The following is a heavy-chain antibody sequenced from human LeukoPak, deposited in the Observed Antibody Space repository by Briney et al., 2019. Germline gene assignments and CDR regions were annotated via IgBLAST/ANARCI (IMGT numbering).Heavy chain of an antibody. D-gene: IGHD6-13*01. CDR2: IYYSGST. CDR1: GGSISSYY. V-gene: IGHV4-59*12. J-gene: IGHJ4*02. Sequence: PSETLSLTCTVSGGSISSYYWSWIRQPPGKGLEWIGYIYYSGSTNYNPSLKSRVTISVDTSKNQFSLKLSSVTAADTAVYYCATAAAGARPDYWGQGTLVTVSS. CDR3: ATAAAGARPDY.